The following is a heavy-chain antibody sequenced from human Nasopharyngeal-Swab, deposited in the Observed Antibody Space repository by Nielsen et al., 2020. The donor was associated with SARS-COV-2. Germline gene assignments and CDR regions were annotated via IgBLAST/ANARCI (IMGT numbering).Heavy chain of an antibody. J-gene: IGHJ6*02. Sequence: GGSLRLSCAASGFTFSSYGMHWVRQAPGKGLAWVAVIWYDGSNKYYADSVKGRFTISRDNSKNSLYLQMNSLRAEDTAVYYCARGCVLTGPSCYYYGMDVWGQGTTVTVSS. D-gene: IGHD3-9*01. CDR1: GFTFSSYG. CDR2: IWYDGSNK. CDR3: ARGCVLTGPSCYYYGMDV. V-gene: IGHV3-33*01.